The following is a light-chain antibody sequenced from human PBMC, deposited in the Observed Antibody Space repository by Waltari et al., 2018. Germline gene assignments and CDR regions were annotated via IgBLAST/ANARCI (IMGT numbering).Light chain of an antibody. CDR2: EVS. Sequence: DVVMTQSPLSLSVSLGQPASISCKSSESLVLRDGKTHLYWYLQKPGQPPQLLIYEVSNRFSGVPERFSGSGSGTDFTLKISRVEAEDVGLYYCMQSIQFPLTFGGGTKVEIK. CDR3: MQSIQFPLT. V-gene: IGKV2D-29*01. J-gene: IGKJ4*01. CDR1: ESLVLRDGKTH.